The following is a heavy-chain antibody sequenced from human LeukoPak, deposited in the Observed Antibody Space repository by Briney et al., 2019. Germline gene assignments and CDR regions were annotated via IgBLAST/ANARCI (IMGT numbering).Heavy chain of an antibody. D-gene: IGHD6-13*01. CDR3: ARDRQQLYYYYMDV. Sequence: SETLSLTCTVSGGSISSSSYYWGWIRQPPGKGLEWIGSIYYSGSTYYNPSLKSRVTISVDTSKNQFSLKLSSVTAADTAVYYCARDRQQLYYYYMDVWGKGTTVTVSS. CDR1: GGSISSSSYY. V-gene: IGHV4-39*07. CDR2: IYYSGST. J-gene: IGHJ6*03.